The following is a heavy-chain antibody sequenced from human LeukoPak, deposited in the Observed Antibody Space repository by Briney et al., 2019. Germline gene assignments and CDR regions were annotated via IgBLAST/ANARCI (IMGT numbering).Heavy chain of an antibody. CDR2: IYPGDSDT. D-gene: IGHD1-20*01. J-gene: IGHJ6*02. CDR3: ARHGITGATDYYYGMDM. Sequence: GESLKISCKGSGYSFTNYWIGWVRQMPGRGLEWMGIIYPGDSDTRYSPSFQGQVTISADKSISTAYLQWSGLKASDTAMYYCARHGITGATDYYYGMDMWGQGTTVTVSS. CDR1: GYSFTNYW. V-gene: IGHV5-51*01.